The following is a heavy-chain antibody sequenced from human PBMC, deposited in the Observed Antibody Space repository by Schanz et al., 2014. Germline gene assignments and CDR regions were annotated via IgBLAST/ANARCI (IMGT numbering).Heavy chain of an antibody. J-gene: IGHJ6*03. CDR1: GYNITSND. Sequence: QVHLVQSGAEVKKPGASVKVSCKASGYNITSNDVTWVRQATGQGLEWMGWMNPSSGNTGYAQKFQGRVTMTRNTSISTAYMELSSLRSEDTAVYYCARLGTGMAVAGSVIDSYYYYMDVWGEGTTVTVSS. CDR3: ARLGTGMAVAGSVIDSYYYYMDV. CDR2: MNPSSGNT. V-gene: IGHV1-8*01. D-gene: IGHD6-19*01.